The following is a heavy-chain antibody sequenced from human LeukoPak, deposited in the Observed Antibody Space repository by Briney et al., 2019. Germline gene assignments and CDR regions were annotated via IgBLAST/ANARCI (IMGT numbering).Heavy chain of an antibody. CDR3: ARDLSFWSGYLLPDFDY. CDR2: ISSSSSYV. V-gene: IGHV3-21*01. Sequence: PGGSLRLSCAASGFTFSTYGMHWVRQAPGKGLEWVASISSSSSYVYYADSVKGRFTISRDNAKNSLYLQMNSLRAEDTAVYYCARDLSFWSGYLLPDFDYWGQGTLVTVSS. CDR1: GFTFSTYG. D-gene: IGHD3-3*01. J-gene: IGHJ4*02.